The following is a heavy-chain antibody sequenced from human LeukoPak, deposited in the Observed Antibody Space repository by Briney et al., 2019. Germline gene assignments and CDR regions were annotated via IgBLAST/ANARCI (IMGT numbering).Heavy chain of an antibody. CDR2: IKSKTDGRTT. D-gene: IGHD3-3*01. J-gene: IGHJ4*02. CDR3: TTDPYYDFWSGELIDY. CDR1: GFTFSNAW. V-gene: IGHV3-15*01. Sequence: PGGSLRLSCAASGFTFSNAWMSWVRQAPGKGLEWVGRIKSKTDGRTTDYAAPVKGRFTISRDDSKNTLYLQMNSLKTEDTAVYYCTTDPYYDFWSGELIDYWGQGTLVTVSS.